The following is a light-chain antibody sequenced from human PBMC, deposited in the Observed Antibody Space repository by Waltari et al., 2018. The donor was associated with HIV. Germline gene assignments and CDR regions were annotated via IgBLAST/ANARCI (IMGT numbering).Light chain of an antibody. Sequence: QSVLTQPPSASGTPGQRVTISCSGSSSNIGSNYVYWYQQLPGTAPQLLIYTNNQRPSGVPDRFSGSKSGTSASLAISGLRSEDEADYYCAAWDDSLWVFGGGTKLTVL. CDR2: TNN. V-gene: IGLV1-47*01. CDR1: SSNIGSNY. CDR3: AAWDDSLWV. J-gene: IGLJ3*02.